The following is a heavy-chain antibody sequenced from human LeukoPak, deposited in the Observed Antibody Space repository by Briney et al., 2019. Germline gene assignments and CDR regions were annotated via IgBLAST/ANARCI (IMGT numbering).Heavy chain of an antibody. CDR3: ARDSRWFGDLDFDY. Sequence: ASVKVSCKASGYTFSSHAMHWVRQAPGQRLEWMGWINAGSGNTKYSQKFQGRVTMTRDTSASTAYMELSSLRSEDTAVYYCARDSRWFGDLDFDYWGQGTLVTVSS. V-gene: IGHV1-3*01. CDR2: INAGSGNT. D-gene: IGHD3-10*01. CDR1: GYTFSSHA. J-gene: IGHJ4*02.